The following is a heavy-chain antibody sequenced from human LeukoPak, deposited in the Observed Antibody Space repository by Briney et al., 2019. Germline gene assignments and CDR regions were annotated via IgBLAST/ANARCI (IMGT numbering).Heavy chain of an antibody. V-gene: IGHV3-30-3*01. CDR1: GFTFSSYA. Sequence: GGSLRLSCAASGFTFSSYAMHWVRQAPGKGLEWVAVISYDGSNKYYADSVKGRFTISRDNSKNTLYLQMNGLRAEDTAVYYCAREGGDYIAAAGMGFDPWGQGTLVTVSS. D-gene: IGHD6-13*01. CDR3: AREGGDYIAAAGMGFDP. CDR2: ISYDGSNK. J-gene: IGHJ5*02.